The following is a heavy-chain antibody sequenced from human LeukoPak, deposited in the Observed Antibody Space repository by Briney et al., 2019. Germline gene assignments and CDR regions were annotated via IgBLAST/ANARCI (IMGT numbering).Heavy chain of an antibody. CDR3: AREVVDTAMMYYFDY. CDR1: GFTFSNYW. V-gene: IGHV3-74*01. Sequence: GGSLRLSCAASGFTFSNYWMHWVRQGPGKGLEWVSRVSGDVESTRYADSVKGRFTISRDNAKNSLYLQMNSLRAEDTAVYYCAREVVDTAMMYYFDYWGQGTLVTVSS. J-gene: IGHJ4*02. CDR2: VSGDVEST. D-gene: IGHD5-18*01.